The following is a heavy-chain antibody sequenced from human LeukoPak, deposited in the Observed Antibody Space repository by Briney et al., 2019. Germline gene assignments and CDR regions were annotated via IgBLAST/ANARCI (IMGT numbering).Heavy chain of an antibody. V-gene: IGHV1-18*01. Sequence: ASVKVSCKASGYSFGTYGVCWVRQAPGQGLEWMGWISAYNSKTNYAQKFQGRVTMTTDTSTSTPYMELRSLKFDDTAMYFCARSSLRPDYWGQGTLVTVSS. D-gene: IGHD2-2*01. CDR3: ARSSLRPDY. CDR1: GYSFGTYG. CDR2: ISAYNSKT. J-gene: IGHJ4*02.